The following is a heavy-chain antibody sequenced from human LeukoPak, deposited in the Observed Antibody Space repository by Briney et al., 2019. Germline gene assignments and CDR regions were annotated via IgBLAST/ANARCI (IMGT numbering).Heavy chain of an antibody. CDR2: LSTSGAGT. V-gene: IGHV3-23*01. CDR3: AKTPRGRRGYSYRPVWYFDL. J-gene: IGHJ2*01. CDR1: GFTFNNYA. Sequence: PGGSLRLSCAASGFTFNNYAMNWVRQAPGKGLEWVSGLSTSGAGTYYADSVKGRFTISRDNPKKTLYLHMNSLRAEDTALYYCAKTPRGRRGYSYRPVWYFDLWGRGTLVTVSS. D-gene: IGHD5-18*01.